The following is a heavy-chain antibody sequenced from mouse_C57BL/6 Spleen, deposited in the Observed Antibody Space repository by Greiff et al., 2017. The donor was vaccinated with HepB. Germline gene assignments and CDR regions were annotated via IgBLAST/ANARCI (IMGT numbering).Heavy chain of an antibody. CDR1: GYTFTSYW. J-gene: IGHJ1*03. CDR2: IDPSDSYT. V-gene: IGHV1-50*01. CDR3: AREGLYYYGSSPDV. Sequence: QVHVKQPGAELVKPGASVKLSCKASGYTFTSYWMQWVKQRPGQGLEWIGEIDPSDSYTNYNQKFKGKATLTVDTSSSTAYMQLSSLTSEDSAVYYCAREGLYYYGSSPDVWGTGTTVTVSS. D-gene: IGHD1-1*01.